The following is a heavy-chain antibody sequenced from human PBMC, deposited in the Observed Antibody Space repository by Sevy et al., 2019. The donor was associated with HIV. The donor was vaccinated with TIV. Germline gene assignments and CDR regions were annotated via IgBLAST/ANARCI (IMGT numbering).Heavy chain of an antibody. V-gene: IGHV3-30-3*01. CDR1: GFTFSSYA. CDR2: ISYDGSNK. D-gene: IGHD6-19*01. J-gene: IGHJ4*02. CDR3: ARARAGNIAVGEGPY. Sequence: GGSLRLSCAASGFTFSSYAMHWVRQAPGKGLEWVAVISYDGSNKYYADSVKGRFTISRDKSKNTLYLQMNSLRAEDTAVYYCARARAGNIAVGEGPYWGQGTLVTVSS.